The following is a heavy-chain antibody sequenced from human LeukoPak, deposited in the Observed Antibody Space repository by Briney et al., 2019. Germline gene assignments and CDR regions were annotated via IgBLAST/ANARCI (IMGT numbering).Heavy chain of an antibody. Sequence: GASVKVSCKASGYTFTSYYMHWVRQAPGQGLEWMGIINPSGGGTSYAQKFQGRVTMTRDTSTSTVYMELSSLRSEDTAAYYCARDGPLNWFDYWGQGTLVTVSS. CDR3: ARDGPLNWFDY. CDR1: GYTFTSYY. CDR2: INPSGGGT. J-gene: IGHJ4*02. V-gene: IGHV1-46*01.